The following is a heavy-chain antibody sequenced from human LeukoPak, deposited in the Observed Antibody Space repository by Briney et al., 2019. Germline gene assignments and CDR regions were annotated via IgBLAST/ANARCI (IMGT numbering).Heavy chain of an antibody. CDR3: ARAGIPYYFDY. CDR1: GGSISSGSYY. Sequence: KLSETLSLTCTVSGGSISSGSYYWSWIRQPAGKGLEWIGRIYTSGSTNYNPSLKSRVTISVDTSKNQFSLKLSSVTAADTAVYYCARAGIPYYFDYWGQGTLVTVSS. J-gene: IGHJ4*02. V-gene: IGHV4-61*02. D-gene: IGHD5-18*01. CDR2: IYTSGST.